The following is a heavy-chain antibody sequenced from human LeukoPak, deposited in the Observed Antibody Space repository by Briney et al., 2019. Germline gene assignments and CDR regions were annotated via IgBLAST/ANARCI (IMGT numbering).Heavy chain of an antibody. V-gene: IGHV3-30*03. D-gene: IGHD2-21*01. CDR2: ISYDGSNK. CDR3: AIFPFDY. CDR1: GFTFSSYG. J-gene: IGHJ4*02. Sequence: GGSLRLSCAASGFTFSSYGMHWVRQAPGKGLEWVAVISYDGSNKYYADSEKDRFTISRDNSKNTLYLQMNSLRAEDTAVYYCAIFPFDYWGQGTLVTVSS.